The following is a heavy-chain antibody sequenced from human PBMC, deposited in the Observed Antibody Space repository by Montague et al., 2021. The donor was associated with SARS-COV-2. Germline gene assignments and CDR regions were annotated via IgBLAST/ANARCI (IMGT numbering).Heavy chain of an antibody. CDR1: GGSFSGYW. CDR2: SNHSGRT. J-gene: IGHJ4*02. CDR3: ARGAPGY. V-gene: IGHV4-34*01. Sequence: SETLSLTCAVYGGSFSGYWWTWIRQSPGKGLEWIGGSNHSGRTNYNPSLKSRVTISVDTSKNQFSLDLTSVTAADTAVYYCARGAPGYWGQGTLVTVSS.